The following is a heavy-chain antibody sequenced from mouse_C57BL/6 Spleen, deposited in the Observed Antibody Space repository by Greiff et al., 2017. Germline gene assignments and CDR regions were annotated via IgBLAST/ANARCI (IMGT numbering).Heavy chain of an antibody. J-gene: IGHJ4*01. V-gene: IGHV1-82*01. CDR3: ASVTMVNYYAMDY. CDR2: IYPGDGDT. CDR1: GYAFSSSW. D-gene: IGHD1-1*02. Sequence: VQLQQSGPELVKPGASVKISCKASGYAFSSSWMNWVKQRPGKGLEWIGRIYPGDGDTNYNGKFKGKATLTADKSSSTAYMQLSSLTSEDSAVYFCASVTMVNYYAMDYWGQGTSVTVSS.